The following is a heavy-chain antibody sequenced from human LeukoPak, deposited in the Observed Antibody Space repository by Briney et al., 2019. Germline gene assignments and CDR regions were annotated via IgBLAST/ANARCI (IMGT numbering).Heavy chain of an antibody. J-gene: IGHJ6*02. D-gene: IGHD1-1*01. CDR2: ISSSSSYI. Sequence: PGGSLRLSCAASGFTFSSYSMNWVRQAPGKGLEWVSSISSSSSYIYYADSVKGRFTISRDNAKNSLYLQMNSLRAEDTAVYYCARATGTTGSYYYYGMDVWGQGTTATVSS. V-gene: IGHV3-21*01. CDR3: ARATGTTGSYYYYGMDV. CDR1: GFTFSSYS.